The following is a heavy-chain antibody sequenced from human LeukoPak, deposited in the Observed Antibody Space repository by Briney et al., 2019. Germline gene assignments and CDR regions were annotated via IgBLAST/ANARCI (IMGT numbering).Heavy chain of an antibody. J-gene: IGHJ6*03. Sequence: PGGSLRLSCAASGFTFSSYWMHWVRQAPGKGLVWVSRINSDGSSTSYADSVKGRFTISRDNAKNTLYLQMNSLRAEDTAVYYCEGYSGYDPYYYYYMDVWGKGTTVTVSS. CDR1: GFTFSSYW. CDR3: EGYSGYDPYYYYYMDV. CDR2: INSDGSST. D-gene: IGHD5-12*01. V-gene: IGHV3-74*01.